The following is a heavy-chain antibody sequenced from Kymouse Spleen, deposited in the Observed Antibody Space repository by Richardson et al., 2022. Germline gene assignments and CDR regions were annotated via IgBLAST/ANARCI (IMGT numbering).Heavy chain of an antibody. CDR3: ASLYGSGSYEDV. Sequence: QVQLVESGGGVVQPGRSLRLSCAASGFTFSSYGMHWVRQAPGKGLEWVAVISYDGSNKYYADSVKGRFTISRDNSKNTLYLQMNSLRAEDTAVYYCASLYGSGSYEDVWGQGTTVTVSS. D-gene: IGHD3-10*01. CDR2: ISYDGSNK. J-gene: IGHJ6*02. CDR1: GFTFSSYG. V-gene: IGHV3-30*18.